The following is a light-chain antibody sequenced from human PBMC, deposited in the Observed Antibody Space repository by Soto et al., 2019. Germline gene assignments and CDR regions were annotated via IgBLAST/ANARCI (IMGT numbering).Light chain of an antibody. CDR1: SSDVGGYNY. V-gene: IGLV2-14*01. CDR3: SSYTSSSTYV. J-gene: IGLJ1*01. CDR2: DVS. Sequence: SALTQPASGSGSPGQSITISCTGTSSDVGGYNYVSWYQQHPGKAPKLMIYDVSNRPSGVSNRFSGSKSGNTASLTISGLQAEDEADYYCSSYTSSSTYVFGTGTKVTVL.